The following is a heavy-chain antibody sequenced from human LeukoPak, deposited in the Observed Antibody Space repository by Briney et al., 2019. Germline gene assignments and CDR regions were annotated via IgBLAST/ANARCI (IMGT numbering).Heavy chain of an antibody. CDR3: AFPTITGFDY. Sequence: GGSLRLSCAASGFTFRTSWMSWVRRAPGKGLEWVANIKEDGSAKNYVDSVKGHFTISRDNAKNSLYLQMNSLRAEDTAVYYCAFPTITGFDYWGQGTLVTVSS. CDR1: GFTFRTSW. J-gene: IGHJ4*02. D-gene: IGHD5-12*01. V-gene: IGHV3-7*01. CDR2: IKEDGSAK.